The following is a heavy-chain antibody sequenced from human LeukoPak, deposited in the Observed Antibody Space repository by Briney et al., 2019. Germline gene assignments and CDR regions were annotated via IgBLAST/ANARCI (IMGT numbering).Heavy chain of an antibody. CDR3: TYYYDSSGSQQDY. Sequence: GGSLRLSCAASGFSLINAWMFWVRQAPGKGLEWVGRIKSKADGGTTDYAAPVRGRFTSSRDDAKNTLYLQMNSLKTEDTAIYFCTYYYDSSGSQQDYWGQGTLVTVSS. J-gene: IGHJ4*02. CDR2: IKSKADGGTT. V-gene: IGHV3-15*01. CDR1: GFSLINAW. D-gene: IGHD3-22*01.